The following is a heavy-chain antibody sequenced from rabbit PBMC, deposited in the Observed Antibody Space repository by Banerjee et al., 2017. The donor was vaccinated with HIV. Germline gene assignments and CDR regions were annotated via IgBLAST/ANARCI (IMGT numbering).Heavy chain of an antibody. V-gene: IGHV1S45*01. D-gene: IGHD7-1*01. CDR3: GRDPGYVGDGWYLDL. CDR2: IYSSNGDK. J-gene: IGHJ4*01. CDR1: GSDISSNA. Sequence: QEQLEESGGDLVKPEGSLTLTCTASGSDISSNAMCWVRQAPGKGLELIACIYSSNGDKWYASWVNGRFTISKTSSTTVTLQMTSLTAADTATYFCGRDPGYVGDGWYLDLWGQGTLVTVS.